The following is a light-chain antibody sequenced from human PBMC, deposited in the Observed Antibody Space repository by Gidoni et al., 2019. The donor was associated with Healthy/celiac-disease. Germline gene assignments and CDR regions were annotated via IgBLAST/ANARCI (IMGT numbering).Light chain of an antibody. Sequence: DIQMPQSPSSLSASVGDRVTITCRASQSISSYLNWYQQKPGKAPKLLIYAASNLQSGVPSRFSGSGSGTDFTLTISSLQPEDFATYYCQQSYSTPYTFGQGTKLEIK. CDR1: QSISSY. CDR2: AAS. J-gene: IGKJ2*01. CDR3: QQSYSTPYT. V-gene: IGKV1-39*01.